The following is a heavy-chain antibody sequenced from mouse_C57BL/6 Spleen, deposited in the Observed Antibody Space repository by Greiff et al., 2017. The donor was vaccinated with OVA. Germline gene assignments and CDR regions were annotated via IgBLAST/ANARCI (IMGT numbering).Heavy chain of an antibody. D-gene: IGHD2-4*01. Sequence: EVQLQQSGPVLVKPGASVKMSCKASGYTFTDYYMNWVKQSHGKSLEWIGVINPYNGGTSYNQKFKGKATLTVDKSSSTAYMELNSLTSEDSAVYYCATYYDESSFDYWGQGTTLTVSS. CDR1: GYTFTDYY. V-gene: IGHV1-19*01. J-gene: IGHJ2*01. CDR3: ATYYDESSFDY. CDR2: INPYNGGT.